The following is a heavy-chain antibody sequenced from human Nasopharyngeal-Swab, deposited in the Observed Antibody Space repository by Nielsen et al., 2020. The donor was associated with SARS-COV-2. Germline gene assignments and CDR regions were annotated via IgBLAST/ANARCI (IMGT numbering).Heavy chain of an antibody. CDR1: GGTFSSYA. CDR2: IIPIFGTA. D-gene: IGHD6-6*01. J-gene: IGHJ6*03. CDR3: ASGGLVRNYYYYYYMDV. V-gene: IGHV1-69*13. Sequence: SVKVSCKASGGTFSSYAISWVRQAPGQGLEWMGGIIPIFGTANYAQKFQGRVTITADESTSTAYMELSSLGSEDTAVYYCASGGLVRNYYYYYYMDVWGKGTTVTVSS.